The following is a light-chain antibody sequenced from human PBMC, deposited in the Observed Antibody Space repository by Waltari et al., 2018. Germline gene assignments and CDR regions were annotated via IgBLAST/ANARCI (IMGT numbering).Light chain of an antibody. J-gene: IGLJ2*01. CDR2: ENN. V-gene: IGLV1-51*02. CDR1: SSNIGNNY. Sequence: QSVLTQPPSVSAAPGQKVTISCSGSSSNIGNNYVSWYQQLPGTAPKLLIYENNKRPSGMPDRFSVSKSGTSATLGITGRQTGDEADYYCGTWDSSLSAVVFGGGTKLTVL. CDR3: GTWDSSLSAVV.